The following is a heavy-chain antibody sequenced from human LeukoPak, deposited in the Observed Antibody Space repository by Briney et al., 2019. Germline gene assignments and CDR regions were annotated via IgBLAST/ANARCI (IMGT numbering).Heavy chain of an antibody. J-gene: IGHJ4*02. D-gene: IGHD3-16*02. V-gene: IGHV3-23*01. Sequence: GGSLRLSCAASGFTFSSYAMTWVRQAPGKGLEWLSPISGTGGSTFYADSVKGRFTISRDNSKDTLYLQMNSLRAGDTAVYYCAKPLYPNYDYVWGSYRSPFDYWGQGILVTVSS. CDR3: AKPLYPNYDYVWGSYRSPFDY. CDR2: ISGTGGST. CDR1: GFTFSSYA.